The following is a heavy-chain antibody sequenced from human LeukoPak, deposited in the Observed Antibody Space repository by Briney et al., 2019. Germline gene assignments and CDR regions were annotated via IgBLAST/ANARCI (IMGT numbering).Heavy chain of an antibody. Sequence: PSETLSLTCTVSGGSISSYYWSWIRQPPGKGLEWIGYIYYSGSTYYNPSLKSRVTISVDTSKNQFSLKLSSVTAADTAVYYCARDNQLGYCSGGSCYAHWFDPWGQGTLVTVSS. CDR1: GGSISSYY. CDR3: ARDNQLGYCSGGSCYAHWFDP. J-gene: IGHJ5*02. D-gene: IGHD2-15*01. CDR2: IYYSGST. V-gene: IGHV4-59*12.